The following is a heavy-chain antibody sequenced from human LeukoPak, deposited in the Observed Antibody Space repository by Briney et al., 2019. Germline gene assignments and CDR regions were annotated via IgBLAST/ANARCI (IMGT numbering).Heavy chain of an antibody. Sequence: MRGESLKISCKGSGYSFTSYWIGWVRQMPGKGLEWMGIIYPGDSDTRYSPSFQGQVTISADKSISTAYLQWSSLKASDTAMYYCARLSGVDYDSSGYYFGAFDIWGQGTMVTVSS. J-gene: IGHJ3*02. D-gene: IGHD3-22*01. V-gene: IGHV5-51*01. CDR3: ARLSGVDYDSSGYYFGAFDI. CDR2: IYPGDSDT. CDR1: GYSFTSYW.